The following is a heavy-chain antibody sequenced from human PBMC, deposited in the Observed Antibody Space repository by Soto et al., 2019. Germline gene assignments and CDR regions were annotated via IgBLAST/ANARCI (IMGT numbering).Heavy chain of an antibody. CDR2: IIPICGTA. J-gene: IGHJ3*02. CDR1: GGTFSSYA. Sequence: GASVKVSCKASGGTFSSYAISWVRQAPGQGLEWMGGIIPICGTANYAQKVQGRVTITADKSTSTAYMELSSLRSEDTAVYYCARDAGRGFDAFDIWGQGTMVTVSS. CDR3: ARDAGRGFDAFDI. D-gene: IGHD1-26*01. V-gene: IGHV1-69*06.